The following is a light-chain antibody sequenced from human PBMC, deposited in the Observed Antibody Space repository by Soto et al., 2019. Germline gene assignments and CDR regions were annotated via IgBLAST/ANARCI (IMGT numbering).Light chain of an antibody. J-gene: IGKJ4*01. Sequence: DMQSTRSPCRFSASVGDRDNXTCRASQAISHYLAWFHQRPVKVPKRLIYGACTLQSAVPSRFSGSGSGTEFTLTISSLQREDVGTYYLLQQKTYPLSFGGGAKVDIK. CDR3: LQQKTYPLS. CDR2: GAC. V-gene: IGKV1-17*03. CDR1: QAISHY.